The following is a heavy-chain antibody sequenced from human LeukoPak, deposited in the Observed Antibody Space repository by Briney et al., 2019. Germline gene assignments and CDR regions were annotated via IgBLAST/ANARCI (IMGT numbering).Heavy chain of an antibody. D-gene: IGHD5-12*01. CDR1: GITFRTFW. Sequence: PGGSLRLSCAASGITFRTFWMSWVRQAPGKGLEWVANLKEDGSDKYYADSVKGRFTISRDNAKNSLFLQMNSLRVDDTAIYYWARDSAGYDYWGQGTLVTVSS. CDR2: LKEDGSDK. CDR3: ARDSAGYDY. V-gene: IGHV3-7*01. J-gene: IGHJ4*02.